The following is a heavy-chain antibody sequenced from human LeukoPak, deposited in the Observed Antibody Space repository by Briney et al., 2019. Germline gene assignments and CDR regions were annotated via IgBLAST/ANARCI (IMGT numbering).Heavy chain of an antibody. CDR2: MNPNSGNT. D-gene: IGHD3-10*01. CDR1: GYTFTGYY. CDR3: AREISGSYFAFDI. Sequence: GASVKVSCKASGYTFTGYYMHWVRQAPGQGLEWMGWMNPNSGNTGYAQKFQGRVTMTRNTSISTAYMELSSLRSEDTAVYYCAREISGSYFAFDIWGQGTMVTVSS. V-gene: IGHV1-8*02. J-gene: IGHJ3*02.